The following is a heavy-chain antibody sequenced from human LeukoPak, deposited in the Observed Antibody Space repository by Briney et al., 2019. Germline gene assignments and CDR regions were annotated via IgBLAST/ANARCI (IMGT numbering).Heavy chain of an antibody. V-gene: IGHV3-23*01. CDR1: GYTFSSYA. CDR3: AKDATASPYFHWFDN. Sequence: GGSLRLSCAASGYTFSSYAMNWVRQAPGKGLEWVAGISSGDRTFHAESVKGRFTISRDKSKDTLYLQMNSLRAEDTAVYYCAKDATASPYFHWFDNWGQGTQVIVSS. D-gene: IGHD3-9*01. J-gene: IGHJ4*02. CDR2: ISSGDRT.